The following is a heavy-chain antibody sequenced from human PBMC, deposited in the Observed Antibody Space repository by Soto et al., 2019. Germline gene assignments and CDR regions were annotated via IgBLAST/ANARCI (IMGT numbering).Heavy chain of an antibody. Sequence: EVQLLESGGGLVQPGGSLRLSCAASGFTFSSYAMSWVRQAPGKGLEWVSAISGSGGSTYYADSVKGRFTISRDNSKNTLYLQMNSLRAEDTAVYYCAKDISCSGGSCYPDAFDIWCQGTMVTVSS. CDR3: AKDISCSGGSCYPDAFDI. J-gene: IGHJ3*02. V-gene: IGHV3-23*01. CDR1: GFTFSSYA. CDR2: ISGSGGST. D-gene: IGHD2-15*01.